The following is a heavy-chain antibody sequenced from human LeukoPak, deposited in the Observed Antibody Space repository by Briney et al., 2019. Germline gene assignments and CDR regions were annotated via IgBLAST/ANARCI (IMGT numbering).Heavy chain of an antibody. Sequence: SEPLSLPCPVSGGSIISYYWSWFRQPPGKGLEWIGYIYYSGSTTYNPSLKSRVTISVDPPKNQFSLKLSSVTAADTAVYYCARGGGYYTYVDYWGQGTLVTVSS. J-gene: IGHJ4*02. CDR2: IYYSGST. CDR3: ARGGGYYTYVDY. CDR1: GGSIISYY. D-gene: IGHD3-22*01. V-gene: IGHV4-59*01.